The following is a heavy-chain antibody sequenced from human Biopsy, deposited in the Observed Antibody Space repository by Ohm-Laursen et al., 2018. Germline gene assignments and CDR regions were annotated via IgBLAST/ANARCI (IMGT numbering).Heavy chain of an antibody. V-gene: IGHV4-59*11. CDR2: IYYNGDT. CDR3: ARGSNDFGGLYFPR. CDR1: GGSFTGHY. Sequence: TLSLTCTVSGGSFTGHYWSWIRQPPGKGLEWIGHIYYNGDTRYNASLKSRVTISVDTSRNHFSLRLSTLTAADTAVYYCARGSNDFGGLYFPRWGQGTLLTVSS. J-gene: IGHJ4*02. D-gene: IGHD4-23*01.